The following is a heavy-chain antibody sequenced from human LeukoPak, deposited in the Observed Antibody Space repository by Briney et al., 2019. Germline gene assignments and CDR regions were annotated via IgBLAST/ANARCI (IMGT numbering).Heavy chain of an antibody. V-gene: IGHV4-34*01. CDR1: GGSFSGYY. CDR2: INHSGST. CDR3: AGWGWLRPIDY. Sequence: SETLSLTCAVYGGSFSGYYWSWIRQPPGKGLEWIGEINHSGSTNYNPSLKSRVTISVDTSKNQFSLKLSSATAADTAVYYCAGWGWLRPIDYWGQGTLVTVSS. D-gene: IGHD5-12*01. J-gene: IGHJ4*02.